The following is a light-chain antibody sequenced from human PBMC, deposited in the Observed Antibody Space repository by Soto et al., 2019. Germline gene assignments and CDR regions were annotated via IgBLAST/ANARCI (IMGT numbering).Light chain of an antibody. CDR1: QSISTW. J-gene: IGKJ1*01. CDR2: DAS. CDR3: QQYMNYAT. V-gene: IGKV1-5*01. Sequence: DIQMTQSPSTLSAYVGDRVTFTCRASQSISTWLAWYQQKPGKAPKLLIYDASSLQSDVPSRFSGSGSGTEFTLTISALQTDDFASYYCQQYMNYATFGQGTQGDIK.